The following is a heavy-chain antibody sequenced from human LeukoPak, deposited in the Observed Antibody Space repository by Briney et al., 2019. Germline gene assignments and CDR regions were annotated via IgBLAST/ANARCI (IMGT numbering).Heavy chain of an antibody. J-gene: IGHJ1*01. CDR3: VRGGPNYYDSSGEYLTYFQN. CDR2: ISPSGTGYI. D-gene: IGHD3-22*01. Sequence: GGSLRPSCAASGFGFNSFNMHWVRQAPGKGLEWVSSISPSGTGYIYYADSVRGRFIISRDSAMDSLYLQMNSLRAEDTAVYYCVRGGPNYYDSSGEYLTYFQNWGQGTPVTVSS. CDR1: GFGFNSFN. V-gene: IGHV3-21*06.